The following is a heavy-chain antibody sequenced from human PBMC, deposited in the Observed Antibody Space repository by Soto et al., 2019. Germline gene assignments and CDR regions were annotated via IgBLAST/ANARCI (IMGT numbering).Heavy chain of an antibody. CDR2: IYPGDSDT. Sequence: PGESLKISCKGSGYSFTSYWIGWVRQMPGKGLEWMGIIYPGDSDTRYSPSFQGQVTISADKSISTAYLQWSSLKASDTAMYYCARSSFRNYYYYGMDVWGQGTTVTVSS. V-gene: IGHV5-51*01. D-gene: IGHD2-21*01. CDR1: GYSFTSYW. J-gene: IGHJ6*02. CDR3: ARSSFRNYYYYGMDV.